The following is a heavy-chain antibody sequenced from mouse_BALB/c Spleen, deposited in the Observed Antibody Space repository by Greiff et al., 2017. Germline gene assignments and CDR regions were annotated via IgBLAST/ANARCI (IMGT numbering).Heavy chain of an antibody. CDR2: ISSGSSTI. D-gene: IGHD2-4*01. V-gene: IGHV5-17*02. CDR3: ARGSYYDYEGAMDY. Sequence: EVQRVESGGGLVQPGGSRKLSCAASGFTFSSFGMHWVRQAPEKGLEWVAYISSGSSTIYYADTVKGRFTISRDNPKNTLFLQMTSLRSEDTAMYYCARGSYYDYEGAMDYWGQGTSVTVSS. CDR1: GFTFSSFG. J-gene: IGHJ4*01.